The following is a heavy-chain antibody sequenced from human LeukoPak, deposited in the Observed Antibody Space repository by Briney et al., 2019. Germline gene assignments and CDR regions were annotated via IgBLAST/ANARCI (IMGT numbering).Heavy chain of an antibody. D-gene: IGHD3-16*01. V-gene: IGHV4-59*01. CDR1: GGPISSYY. J-gene: IGHJ6*02. CDR3: ARVRGSRDYYYYGMDV. Sequence: SETLSLTCTVSGGPISSYYWSWIRQPPGKGLEWIGYIYYSGSTNYNPSLKSRVTISVDASKNQFSLKLSSVTAADTAVYYCARVRGSRDYYYYGMDVWGQGTTVTVSS. CDR2: IYYSGST.